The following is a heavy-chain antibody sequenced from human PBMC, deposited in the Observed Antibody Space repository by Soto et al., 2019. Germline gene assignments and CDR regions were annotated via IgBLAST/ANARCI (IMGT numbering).Heavy chain of an antibody. Sequence: GGSLRLSCAASGFTFSSYWMSWVRQAPGKGLEWVANIKQDGSEKYYVDSVKGRFTISRDNAKNSLYLQMNSLRAEDTAVYYCARRDLYYDSSGTFDYWGQGTLVTVSS. V-gene: IGHV3-7*01. CDR1: GFTFSSYW. J-gene: IGHJ4*02. CDR3: ARRDLYYDSSGTFDY. D-gene: IGHD3-22*01. CDR2: IKQDGSEK.